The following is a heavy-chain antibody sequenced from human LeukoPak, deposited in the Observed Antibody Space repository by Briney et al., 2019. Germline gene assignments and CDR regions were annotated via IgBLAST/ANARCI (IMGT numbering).Heavy chain of an antibody. CDR2: MSGSGGST. V-gene: IGHV3-23*01. Sequence: GGSLRLSCAASGFTFSSYAMSWVRQAPGKGLEGVSTMSGSGGSTYYADSVKGRFTISRDNSKNTLYLQMNSLRAEDTAVYSCAKRRIASPDYYYHYMDVWGKGTTVTVSS. J-gene: IGHJ6*03. CDR1: GFTFSSYA. D-gene: IGHD6-6*01. CDR3: AKRRIASPDYYYHYMDV.